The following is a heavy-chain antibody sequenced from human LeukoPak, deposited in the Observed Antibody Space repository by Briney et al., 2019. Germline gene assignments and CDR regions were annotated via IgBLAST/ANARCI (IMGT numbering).Heavy chain of an antibody. Sequence: GGSLRLSCAASGFTFSSYSMIWVRQAPGKGREWVSSIISSSSYIYYADSVKGRFTISRDNAKNSLYLQMNSLRAEDTAVYYCARDEGVKASSSRPVYYYYYGMDVWGQGTTVTVSS. CDR3: ARDEGVKASSSRPVYYYYYGMDV. CDR1: GFTFSSYS. CDR2: IISSSSYI. V-gene: IGHV3-21*01. D-gene: IGHD6-6*01. J-gene: IGHJ6*01.